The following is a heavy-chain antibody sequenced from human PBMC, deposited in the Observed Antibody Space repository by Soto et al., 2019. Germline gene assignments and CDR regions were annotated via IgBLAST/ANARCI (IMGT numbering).Heavy chain of an antibody. J-gene: IGHJ6*03. D-gene: IGHD2-2*01. Sequence: ASVKVSCKASGGTFSSYTISWVRQAPGQGLEWMGRIIPILGIANYAQKFQGRVTITADKSTSTAYMELSSLRSEDTAVYYCARATRHCSSTSCYADYYYYYMDVWGKGTTVTVSS. CDR2: IIPILGIA. CDR3: ARATRHCSSTSCYADYYYYYMDV. CDR1: GGTFSSYT. V-gene: IGHV1-69*02.